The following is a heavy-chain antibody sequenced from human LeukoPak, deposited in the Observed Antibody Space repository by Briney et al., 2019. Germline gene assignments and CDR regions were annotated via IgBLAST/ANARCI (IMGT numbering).Heavy chain of an antibody. CDR3: ARVKEKWLQFSAFEI. D-gene: IGHD5-24*01. J-gene: IGHJ3*02. Sequence: SETLSLTCTVSGGSISSYYWSWIRQPPGKGLEWIGYVYYSGSTSYNPSLKSRLIMSVDTSKNQFSLNLTSVTAADTAVYYCARVKEKWLQFSAFEIWGQGTTVTVSS. CDR2: VYYSGST. V-gene: IGHV4-59*01. CDR1: GGSISSYY.